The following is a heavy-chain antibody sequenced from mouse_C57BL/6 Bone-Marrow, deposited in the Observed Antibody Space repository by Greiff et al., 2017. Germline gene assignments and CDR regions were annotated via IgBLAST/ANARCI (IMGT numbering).Heavy chain of an antibody. CDR1: GYTFTDYE. CDR3: TKWFAY. V-gene: IGHV1-15*01. Sequence: QVQLQQSGAELVRPGASVTLSCKASGYTFTDYEMHWVKQTPVHGLEWIGAIAPETGGTAYNQKFKGKAILTADKSSSTAYIELRSLTSEDSAVYYCTKWFAYWGQGTLVTVSA. CDR2: IAPETGGT. J-gene: IGHJ3*01.